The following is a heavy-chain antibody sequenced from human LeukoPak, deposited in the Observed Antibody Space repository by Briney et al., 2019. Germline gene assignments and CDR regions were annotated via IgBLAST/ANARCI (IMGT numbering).Heavy chain of an antibody. D-gene: IGHD3-3*01. Sequence: GGCLRLSSAASGFTLCSDSMNWVCEGPGRRLEWVSSISSSSTSIYYADSVKGRFSISRDNAKNSLYLQRNSLTAEDTAVYYCAREDDFHRWDYWGQGTLVTVSS. V-gene: IGHV3-21*01. CDR1: GFTLCSDS. CDR3: AREDDFHRWDY. CDR2: ISSSSTSI. J-gene: IGHJ4*02.